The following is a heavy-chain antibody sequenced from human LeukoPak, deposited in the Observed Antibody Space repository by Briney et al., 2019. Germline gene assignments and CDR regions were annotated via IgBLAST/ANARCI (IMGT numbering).Heavy chain of an antibody. V-gene: IGHV4-34*01. J-gene: IGHJ4*02. CDR3: ASLGPSRYFDWLSPPAY. CDR1: GGSFSGYY. D-gene: IGHD3-9*01. CDR2: INHSGST. Sequence: PSETLSLTCAVYGGSFSGYYWSWIRQPPGKGLEWIGEINHSGSTNYNPSLKSRVTISVDTSKNQFSLKLSSVTAADTAVYYCASLGPSRYFDWLSPPAYWGQGTLVTVSS.